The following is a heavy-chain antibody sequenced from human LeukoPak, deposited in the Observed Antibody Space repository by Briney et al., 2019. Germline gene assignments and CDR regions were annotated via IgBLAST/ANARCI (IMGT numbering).Heavy chain of an antibody. J-gene: IGHJ4*02. CDR2: INPSGGST. D-gene: IGHD6-13*01. V-gene: IGHV1-46*01. CDR1: GYTFTSYA. CDR3: ARGYSSSWPSTSQYYFDY. Sequence: GASVKASCKASGYTFTSYAMHWVRQAPGQRLEWMGIINPSGGSTSYAQKFQGRVTMTRDTSTSTVYMELSSLRSEDTAVYYCARGYSSSWPSTSQYYFDYWGQGTLVTVSS.